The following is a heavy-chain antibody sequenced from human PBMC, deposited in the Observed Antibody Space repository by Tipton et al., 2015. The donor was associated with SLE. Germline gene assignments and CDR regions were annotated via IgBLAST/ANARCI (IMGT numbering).Heavy chain of an antibody. CDR2: ISWNSGSI. V-gene: IGHV3-9*01. J-gene: IGHJ2*01. CDR3: AKSSWGLGGYDPLGYFDL. Sequence: SGFTFDDYAMHWVRQAPGKGLEWVSGISWNSGSIGYADSVKGRFTISRDNAKNSLYLQMNSLRAEDTALYYCAKSSWGLGGYDPLGYFDLWCRGALVTVSS. CDR1: GFTFDDYA. D-gene: IGHD5-12*01.